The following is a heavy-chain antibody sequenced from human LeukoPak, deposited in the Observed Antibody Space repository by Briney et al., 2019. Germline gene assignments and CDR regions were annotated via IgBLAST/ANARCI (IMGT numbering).Heavy chain of an antibody. CDR3: AKETRMSYYYYGMDV. Sequence: GGSLRLSCAASGFTFNDYAMHWVRQAPGKGLEWVSGISWNSGSIGYADSVKGRFTISRDNAKNSLYLQMNSLRAEDTALYYCAKETRMSYYYYGMDVWGQGTTVTVSS. CDR2: ISWNSGSI. CDR1: GFTFNDYA. J-gene: IGHJ6*02. D-gene: IGHD1-14*01. V-gene: IGHV3-9*01.